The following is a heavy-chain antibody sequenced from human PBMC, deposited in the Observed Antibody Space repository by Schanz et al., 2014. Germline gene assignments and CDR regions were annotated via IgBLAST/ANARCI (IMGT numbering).Heavy chain of an antibody. CDR1: GVTFSHYV. D-gene: IGHD6-6*01. Sequence: QVLLVQSGAEVKKPGSSVKVSCRASGVTFSHYVFNWVRQAPGQGLEWIGRIIPILGIVNYAQNFQGRLTITADKSTGSVYMELNSLRSDDTAVYYCARDRGHVEQLVLEWYYAMDVWGQGTTVAVSS. J-gene: IGHJ6*02. V-gene: IGHV1-69*04. CDR2: IIPILGIV. CDR3: ARDRGHVEQLVLEWYYAMDV.